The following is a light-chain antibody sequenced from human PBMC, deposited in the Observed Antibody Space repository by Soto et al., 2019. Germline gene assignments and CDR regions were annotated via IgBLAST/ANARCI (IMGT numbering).Light chain of an antibody. CDR2: EVS. CDR3: SSYTSSSTVV. J-gene: IGLJ2*01. V-gene: IGLV2-14*01. Sequence: QSVLTQPASVSGSPGQSITISCTGTISDVGGYNYVSWHQQHPGKAPKLMIYEVSNRPSGVSNRFSGSKSGNKASLTISGLQAEDEADYYCSSYTSSSTVVFGGGTQLTVL. CDR1: ISDVGGYNY.